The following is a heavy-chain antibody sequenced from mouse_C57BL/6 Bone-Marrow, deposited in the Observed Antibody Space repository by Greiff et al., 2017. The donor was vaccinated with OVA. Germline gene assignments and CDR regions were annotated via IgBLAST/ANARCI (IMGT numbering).Heavy chain of an antibody. CDR2: IYPGDGDT. D-gene: IGHD1-2*01. CDR3: ARRVLRPYWYFDV. J-gene: IGHJ1*03. CDR1: GYAFSNSW. Sequence: QVQLQQSGPELVKPGASVKISCKASGYAFSNSWMNWVKQRPGKGLEWIGRIYPGDGDTNYNGKFKGKATLTADKSSNTAYMQLSSLTSDDSAVYLCARRVLRPYWYFDVWGTGTTVTVSS. V-gene: IGHV1-82*01.